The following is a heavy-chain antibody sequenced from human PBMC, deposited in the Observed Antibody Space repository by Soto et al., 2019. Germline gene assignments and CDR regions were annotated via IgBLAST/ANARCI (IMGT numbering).Heavy chain of an antibody. Sequence: GGSLRLSCAASGFTFSSYSLNWVRQAPGKGLEWVSYISSSSSTIFYADSVKGRFTISRDNAKNSLYLQMSSLRAEDTAVYYCARAQYGDYILDVMGKKATVTVSS. CDR3: ARAQYGDYILDV. V-gene: IGHV3-48*01. J-gene: IGHJ6*04. CDR2: ISSSSSTI. D-gene: IGHD4-17*01. CDR1: GFTFSSYS.